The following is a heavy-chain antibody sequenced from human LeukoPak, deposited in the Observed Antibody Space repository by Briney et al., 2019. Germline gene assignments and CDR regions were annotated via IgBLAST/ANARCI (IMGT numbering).Heavy chain of an antibody. Sequence: SSETLSLTCAVYGGSFSGYYWSWTRQPPGKGLEWIGEINHSGSTNYNPSLKSRVTISVDTSKNQFSLKLSSVTAADTAVYYCARVGAVAGGMGYYFDYWGQGTLVTVSS. J-gene: IGHJ4*02. CDR2: INHSGST. CDR3: ARVGAVAGGMGYYFDY. V-gene: IGHV4-34*01. D-gene: IGHD6-19*01. CDR1: GGSFSGYY.